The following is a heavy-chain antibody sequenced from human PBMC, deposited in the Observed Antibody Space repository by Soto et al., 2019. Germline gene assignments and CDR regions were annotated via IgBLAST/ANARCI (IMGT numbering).Heavy chain of an antibody. CDR3: ARREKWFDP. CDR1: GHSISSGFYY. Sequence: PSETLSLTCAVSGHSISSGFYYWGWVRQPPGKGLEWIGSIYHTESTYYNPSLKSRVTMSVDTSKNQLSLKLSSMTAADTAMYYCARREKWFDPWGQGTLVTVSS. J-gene: IGHJ5*02. V-gene: IGHV4-38-2*01. CDR2: IYHTEST.